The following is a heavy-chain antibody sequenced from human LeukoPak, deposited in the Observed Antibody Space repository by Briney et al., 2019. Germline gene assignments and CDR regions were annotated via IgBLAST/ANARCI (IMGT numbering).Heavy chain of an antibody. CDR1: ARSFSSYY. CDR3: ARGKVVTTGLGYYNFGMDV. J-gene: IGHJ6*02. CDR2: IYTSGNT. D-gene: IGHD4-17*01. Sequence: SETLSLTCTVYARSFSSYYWSWIRQPAGKGLEWIGRIYTSGNTNFRPSLKSRVTMSLETPKNQFSLRGRSVTAADTAVYYCARGKVVTTGLGYYNFGMDVWGQGLTVTVSS. V-gene: IGHV4-4*07.